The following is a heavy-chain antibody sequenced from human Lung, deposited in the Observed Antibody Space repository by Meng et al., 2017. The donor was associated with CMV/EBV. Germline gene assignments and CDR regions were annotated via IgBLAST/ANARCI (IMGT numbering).Heavy chain of an antibody. CDR1: EFNVTSTY. D-gene: IGHD6-6*01. CDR3: ARAGTSSGAFDI. CDR2: IYSGGHR. J-gene: IGHJ3*02. V-gene: IGHV3-53*01. Sequence: SXAASEFNVTSTYMNWVRQAPGKGLEWVSVIYSGGHRYYAGSVKGRFTISRDNSKNTLHLQMNSLRAEDTVMYYCARAGTSSGAFDIWGQGTMVTVSS.